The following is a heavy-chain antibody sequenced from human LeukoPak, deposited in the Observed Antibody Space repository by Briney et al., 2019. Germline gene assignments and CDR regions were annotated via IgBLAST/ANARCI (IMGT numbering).Heavy chain of an antibody. CDR1: GFTFSSYA. CDR3: ASSGSYFR. CDR2: ISYDGSNK. V-gene: IGHV3-30*04. J-gene: IGHJ4*02. D-gene: IGHD1-26*01. Sequence: GGALRLSCAASGFTFSSYAMHWVRQAPGKGLEGVAVISYDGSNKYYADSVKGRFTISRDNSKNTLYLQMNSLRAEDTAVYYCASSGSYFRWGQGTLVTVSS.